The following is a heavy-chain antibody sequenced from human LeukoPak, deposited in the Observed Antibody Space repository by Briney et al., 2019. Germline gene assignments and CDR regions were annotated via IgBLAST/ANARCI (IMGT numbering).Heavy chain of an antibody. Sequence: ASVKVSCKASGYTFTSYGISWVRQAPGQGLEWMGLISAYNGNTNYAQKLQGRVTMTTDTSTSTAYMELRSLRSDDTAVYYCARPSRGRGPIDYYYYYMDVWGKGTTVTVSS. J-gene: IGHJ6*03. V-gene: IGHV1-18*01. D-gene: IGHD2-15*01. CDR2: ISAYNGNT. CDR3: ARPSRGRGPIDYYYYYMDV. CDR1: GYTFTSYG.